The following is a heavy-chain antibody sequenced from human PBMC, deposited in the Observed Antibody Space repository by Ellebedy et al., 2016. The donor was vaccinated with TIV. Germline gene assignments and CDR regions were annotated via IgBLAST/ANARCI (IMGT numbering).Heavy chain of an antibody. Sequence: GESLKISCVASGFTFRSYAMSWVRQAPGKGLEWVAGVNGGGLVIAYADSVKGRFTISRDNSKNTLDLKMNSLRAEDTAVYYCVRGSNGWSGLDYWGQGILVAVSS. V-gene: IGHV3-23*01. J-gene: IGHJ4*02. CDR1: GFTFRSYA. CDR2: VNGGGLVI. D-gene: IGHD6-19*01. CDR3: VRGSNGWSGLDY.